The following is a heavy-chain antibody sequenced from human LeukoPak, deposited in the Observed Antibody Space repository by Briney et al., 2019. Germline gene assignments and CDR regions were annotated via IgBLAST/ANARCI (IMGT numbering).Heavy chain of an antibody. CDR3: AKNYDYVWGSYRHNYFDY. Sequence: PGGSLRLSCAASGFTFSSYAMSWVRQAPGKGLEWVSAISGSGGSTYYADSVKGRFTISRDNSKNTLYLQMNSLRAEHTAVYYCAKNYDYVWGSYRHNYFDYWGQGTLVTVSS. CDR1: GFTFSSYA. CDR2: ISGSGGST. V-gene: IGHV3-23*01. J-gene: IGHJ4*02. D-gene: IGHD3-16*02.